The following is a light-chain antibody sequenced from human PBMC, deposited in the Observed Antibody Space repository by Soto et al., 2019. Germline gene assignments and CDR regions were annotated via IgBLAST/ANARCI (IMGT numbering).Light chain of an antibody. CDR1: QGITSA. CDR3: QQFNSHPIT. J-gene: IGKJ5*01. V-gene: IGKV1-13*02. CDR2: IAS. Sequence: AIQLTQSPSSLSASVGDRVTITCRASQGITSALAWYQQKPGKAPKLLISIASSLESGVTSRFSGSGSGTDFTLTISSLQPEDFATYFCQQFNSHPITFGQGTRLEIK.